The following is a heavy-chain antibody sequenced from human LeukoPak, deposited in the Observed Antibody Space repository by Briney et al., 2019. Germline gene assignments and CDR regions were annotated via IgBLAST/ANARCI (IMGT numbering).Heavy chain of an antibody. Sequence: RGSLRLSCAASGFTFSSYWMSWVRQAPGKGLEWVANINKDGGEKYYVDSVKGRFTISRDNAKNSLYLQMNSLRADDTAVYYCVKDSPPRYSGSPPAYWGQGTLVTVSS. CDR2: INKDGGEK. V-gene: IGHV3-7*03. CDR1: GFTFSSYW. D-gene: IGHD1-26*01. CDR3: VKDSPPRYSGSPPAY. J-gene: IGHJ4*02.